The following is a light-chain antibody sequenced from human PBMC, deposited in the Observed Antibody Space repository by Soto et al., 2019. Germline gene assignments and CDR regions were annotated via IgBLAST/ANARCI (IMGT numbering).Light chain of an antibody. CDR1: QSVSNNY. Sequence: EIVLTQSPGTLSLSPGERATLSCRASQSVSNNYLAWYQQKPGQAPRLLIYGASNRATGIPDRFSGSGSGTDFTLTISRLEPEDFAVYYCQQYGSSGTFGQGTTVDNK. CDR3: QQYGSSGT. V-gene: IGKV3-20*01. J-gene: IGKJ1*01. CDR2: GAS.